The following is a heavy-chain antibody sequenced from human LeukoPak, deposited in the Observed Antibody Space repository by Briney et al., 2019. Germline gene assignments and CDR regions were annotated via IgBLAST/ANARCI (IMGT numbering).Heavy chain of an antibody. D-gene: IGHD3-10*01. J-gene: IGHJ4*02. Sequence: PGGSLRLSCAASGLTFSSYAMHWVRQAPGKGLEYVSAISSNGGSTYYANSVKGRFTISRDNSKNTLYLQMGSLRAEDMAAYYCARGEAKMYYYGSGTFDYWGQGTLVTVSS. CDR1: GLTFSSYA. V-gene: IGHV3-64*01. CDR2: ISSNGGST. CDR3: ARGEAKMYYYGSGTFDY.